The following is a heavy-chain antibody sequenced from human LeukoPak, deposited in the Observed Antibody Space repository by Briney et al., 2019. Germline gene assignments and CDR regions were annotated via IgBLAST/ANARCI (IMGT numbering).Heavy chain of an antibody. CDR2: ISGSGGST. CDR3: AARRRYSGSEVSDY. Sequence: GGSLRLSCAASGFTFSSYGMSWVRQAPGKGLEWVSAISGSGGSTYYADSVKGRFTISRDNSKNTLYLQMNSLRAEDTAVYYCAARRRYSGSEVSDYWGQGTLVTVSS. D-gene: IGHD5-12*01. V-gene: IGHV3-23*01. CDR1: GFTFSSYG. J-gene: IGHJ4*02.